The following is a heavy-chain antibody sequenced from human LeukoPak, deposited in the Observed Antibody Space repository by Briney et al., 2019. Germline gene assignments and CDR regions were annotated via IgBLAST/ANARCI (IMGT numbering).Heavy chain of an antibody. Sequence: SETLSLTCAVYGGSFSGYYWSWIRQPPGKGLEWIGEINHSGSTNYNPSLKSRVTISVDTSKNQFSPKLSSVTAADTAVYYCARRAAQASFDYWGQGTLVTVSS. CDR2: INHSGST. J-gene: IGHJ4*02. V-gene: IGHV4-34*01. CDR3: ARRAAQASFDY. D-gene: IGHD6-13*01. CDR1: GGSFSGYY.